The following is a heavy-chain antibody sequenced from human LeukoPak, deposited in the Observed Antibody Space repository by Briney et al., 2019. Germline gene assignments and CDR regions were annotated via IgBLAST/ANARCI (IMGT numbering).Heavy chain of an antibody. J-gene: IGHJ3*02. CDR1: GFTFSSYW. V-gene: IGHV3-7*05. CDR3: ARDHSYATSDAFDI. CDR2: IEQDGSEK. D-gene: IGHD3-16*01. Sequence: GGSLRLSCAASGFTFSSYWMAWVRQAPGKGLEWVAHIEQDGSEKYYVDSVKGRFTISRDNAKKSLYLQMNSLRAEDTAVYYCARDHSYATSDAFDIWGQGTMVTVSS.